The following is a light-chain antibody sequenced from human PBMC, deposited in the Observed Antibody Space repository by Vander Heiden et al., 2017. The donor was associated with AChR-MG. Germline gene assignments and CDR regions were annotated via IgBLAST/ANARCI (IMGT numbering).Light chain of an antibody. CDR2: RDD. CDR1: DVGTKY. Sequence: SYALPQPPSVSVSPGQTASITCSGDDVGTKYVSWYQKKPGQSPVLVIYRDDERPSEIPERFSGSNAGNTATLTIRGTQPLDEGDYFCQAWESSTVVFGGGTKLTVL. V-gene: IGLV3-1*01. J-gene: IGLJ3*02. CDR3: QAWESSTVV.